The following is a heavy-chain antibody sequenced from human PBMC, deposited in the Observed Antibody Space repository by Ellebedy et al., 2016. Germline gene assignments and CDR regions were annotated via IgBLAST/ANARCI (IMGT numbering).Heavy chain of an antibody. CDR3: ARSFSASDDFDF. J-gene: IGHJ4*02. Sequence: SETLSLTXTVSGVSISNYYWSWIRQPPGKGLECIGYIYNNVTTTYNPSLKSRVTMSVDTSKNQFSLRLTSVTAADTALYYCARSFSASDDFDFWGPGTVVAVSS. CDR2: IYNNVTT. CDR1: GVSISNYY. V-gene: IGHV4-59*13. D-gene: IGHD1-26*01.